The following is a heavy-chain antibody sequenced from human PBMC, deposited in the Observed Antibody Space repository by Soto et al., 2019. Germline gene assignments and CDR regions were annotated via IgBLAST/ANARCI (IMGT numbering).Heavy chain of an antibody. D-gene: IGHD1-26*01. CDR1: GYTFTSYG. V-gene: IGHV1-18*01. J-gene: IGHJ5*02. Sequence: QVQLVQSGAEVKKPGASVKVSCKASGYTFTSYGISWVRQAPGQGREWMARISAYNGNTNYAQKLQGRVTMTTDTSTSTAYMDLRSLRSDNTAVYYCARVVGDLGHWFDPWGQGTLVNVAS. CDR3: ARVVGDLGHWFDP. CDR2: ISAYNGNT.